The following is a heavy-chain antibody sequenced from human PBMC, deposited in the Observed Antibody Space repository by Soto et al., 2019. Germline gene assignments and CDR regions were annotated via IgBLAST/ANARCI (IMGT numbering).Heavy chain of an antibody. CDR3: ARGLYNSASSGYSPDY. Sequence: LPGKGLEWIATIYHSGTTYSNPSLKSRVTISVDTSKNQFSLKLSSVTAADTAVYYCARGLYNSASSGYSPDYWGLGTLVTVSS. J-gene: IGHJ4*02. D-gene: IGHD3-22*01. V-gene: IGHV4-38-2*02. CDR2: IYHSGTT.